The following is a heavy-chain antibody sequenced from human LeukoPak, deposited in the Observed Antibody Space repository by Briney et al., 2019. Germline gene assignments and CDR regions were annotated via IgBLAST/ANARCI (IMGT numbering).Heavy chain of an antibody. CDR2: ISSSSSTM. CDR1: GFTFSDYN. V-gene: IGHV3-11*04. Sequence: GGSLRLSCAASGFTFSDYNMRWIRQAPGKGLEWVSYISSSSSTMYYAASVKGRFSISRDNAQNSLYLQMNSLRAEDTAVYYCVRDHHRRLYDSQARDTFDIWGQGTMVTVSS. CDR3: VRDHHRRLYDSQARDTFDI. J-gene: IGHJ3*02. D-gene: IGHD3-22*01.